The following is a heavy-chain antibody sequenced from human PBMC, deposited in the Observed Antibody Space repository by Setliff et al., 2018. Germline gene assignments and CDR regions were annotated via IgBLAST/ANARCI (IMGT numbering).Heavy chain of an antibody. J-gene: IGHJ4*02. V-gene: IGHV4-4*07. CDR2: IYSDENT. D-gene: IGHD6-13*01. Sequence: SETLSLTCSVSGGSINEYYWSWFRQPAGKGLEWIGRIYSDENTDYNPSLKSRVTMSADTSKNQFSLKLKSVTAADTAVYYCTRSWGGGIAAVDYWGQGTLVTVSS. CDR3: TRSWGGGIAAVDY. CDR1: GGSINEYY.